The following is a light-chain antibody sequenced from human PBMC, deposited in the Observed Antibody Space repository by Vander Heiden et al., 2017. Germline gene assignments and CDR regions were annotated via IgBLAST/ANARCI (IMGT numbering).Light chain of an antibody. CDR1: QSLLHSNGYTY. CDR2: LGS. CDR3: MQALQTPFT. Sequence: DIVMTQSPLPLPVTPGEPASISCRSSQSLLHSNGYTYLDWYLQKPGQSPQLLIYLGSNRASGVPHRFSGSGSGTDFTLKISRVEAEDVGVYYCMQALQTPFTFGPGTKVDIK. J-gene: IGKJ3*01. V-gene: IGKV2-28*01.